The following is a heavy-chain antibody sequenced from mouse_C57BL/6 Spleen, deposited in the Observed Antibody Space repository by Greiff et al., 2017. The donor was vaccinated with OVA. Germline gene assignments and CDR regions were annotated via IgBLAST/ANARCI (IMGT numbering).Heavy chain of an antibody. V-gene: IGHV5-9-1*02. J-gene: IGHJ4*01. CDR2: ISSGGDYI. Sequence: EVQRVESGEGLVKPGGSLKLSCAASGFTFSSYAMSWVRQTPEKRLEWVAYISSGGDYIYYADTVKGRFTISRDNARNTLYLQMSSLKSEDTAMYYCTRGRNGSIYYAMDYWGQGTSVTVSS. D-gene: IGHD1-1*01. CDR1: GFTFSSYA. CDR3: TRGRNGSIYYAMDY.